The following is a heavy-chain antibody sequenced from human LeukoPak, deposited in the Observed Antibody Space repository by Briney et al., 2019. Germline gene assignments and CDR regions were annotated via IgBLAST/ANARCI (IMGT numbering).Heavy chain of an antibody. CDR1: GFTFTSAW. V-gene: IGHV3-15*01. CDR3: ITGAYDFWSGFYSPNHYFDY. Sequence: GGSLRLSCAASGFTFTSAWMSWVRQAPGKGLEWVGRIKGKTAAGAPDYVASVKGRFTISRDDSKNTLFLQMNSLKTEDTAVYYCITGAYDFWSGFYSPNHYFDYWGQGTLVTVSS. J-gene: IGHJ4*02. CDR2: IKGKTAAGAP. D-gene: IGHD3-3*01.